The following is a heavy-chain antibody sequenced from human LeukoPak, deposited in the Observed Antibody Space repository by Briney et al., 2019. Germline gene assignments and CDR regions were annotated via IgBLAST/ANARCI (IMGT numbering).Heavy chain of an antibody. Sequence: MASETLYLTCTVSGGSISSGDYYWSWIRQPPGKGLEWIGYIYYSGSTYYNPSLKSRVTISVDTSKNQFSLKLSSVTAADTAVYYCAREYCSSTSCYAFDYWGQGTLVTVSS. J-gene: IGHJ4*02. CDR3: AREYCSSTSCYAFDY. CDR2: IYYSGST. CDR1: GGSISSGDYY. V-gene: IGHV4-30-4*01. D-gene: IGHD2-2*01.